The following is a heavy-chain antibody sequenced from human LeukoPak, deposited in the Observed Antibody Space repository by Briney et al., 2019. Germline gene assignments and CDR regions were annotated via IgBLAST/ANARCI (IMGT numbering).Heavy chain of an antibody. J-gene: IGHJ4*02. CDR1: GYTFTSYD. V-gene: IGHV1-8*01. Sequence: GASVKVSCKASGYTFTSYDINWVRQATGQGLEWMGWMNPNSGNTGYAQKFQGRVTITADESTSTAYMELSSLRSEDTAVYYCARLRSDTFGGVIAYFDYWGQGTLVTVSS. D-gene: IGHD3-16*02. CDR3: ARLRSDTFGGVIAYFDY. CDR2: MNPNSGNT.